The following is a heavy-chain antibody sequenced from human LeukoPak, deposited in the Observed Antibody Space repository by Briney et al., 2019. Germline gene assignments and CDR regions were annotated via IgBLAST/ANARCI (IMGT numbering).Heavy chain of an antibody. CDR2: IYYSGST. CDR3: ARGRGKGSGSFDY. V-gene: IGHV4-39*07. J-gene: IGHJ4*02. D-gene: IGHD5-12*01. Sequence: SETLSLTCTVSGGSISSSSYYWGWIRQPPGKGLEWIGSIYYSGSTYYNPSLKSRVTISVDTSKNQFSLKLSSVTAADTAVYHCARGRGKGSGSFDYWGQGTLVTVSS. CDR1: GGSISSSSYY.